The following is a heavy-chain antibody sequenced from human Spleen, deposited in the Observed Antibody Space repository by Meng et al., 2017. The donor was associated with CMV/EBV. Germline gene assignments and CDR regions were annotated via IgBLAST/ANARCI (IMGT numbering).Heavy chain of an antibody. CDR1: SVSFSNYY. J-gene: IGHJ3*02. V-gene: IGHV4-34*01. CDR3: VARAFDI. CDR2: INHSGST. Sequence: TLSLSCGVYSVSFSNYYWNWLRQPPGKGLEWIGEINHSGSTNYNPSLKRRVTMSVDTSRNQFSLKLSSVTAADTAVYYCVARAFDIWGQGTMVTVSS.